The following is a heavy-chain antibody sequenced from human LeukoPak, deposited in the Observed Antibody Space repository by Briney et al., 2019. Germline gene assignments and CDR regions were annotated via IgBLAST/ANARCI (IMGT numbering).Heavy chain of an antibody. CDR3: ARDGYTSAWADLEFFDY. CDR2: MFVTGST. D-gene: IGHD2-2*02. Sequence: AGTLSLTCTVSGGSLSSYYWSWIRRPAGKGLEWIGRMFVTGSTNYNPSLRGRVTMSIDKTKNQFSLELTSVTAADRAVYYFARDGYTSAWADLEFFDYWGQGTLVTVSS. V-gene: IGHV4-4*07. J-gene: IGHJ4*02. CDR1: GGSLSSYY.